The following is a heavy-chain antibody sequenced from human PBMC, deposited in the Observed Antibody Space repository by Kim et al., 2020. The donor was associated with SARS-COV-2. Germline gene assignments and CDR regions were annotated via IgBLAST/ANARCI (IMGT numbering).Heavy chain of an antibody. D-gene: IGHD2-2*01. J-gene: IGHJ5*02. CDR3: ARVICSSTSCYVHWFDP. Sequence: LKSRVTMSVDTSKNQCSLKLSAVTAADTAVYYCARVICSSTSCYVHWFDPWGQGTLVTVSS. V-gene: IGHV4-31*02.